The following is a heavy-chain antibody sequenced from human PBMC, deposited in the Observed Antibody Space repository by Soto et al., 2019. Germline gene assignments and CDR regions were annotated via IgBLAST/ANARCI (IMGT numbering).Heavy chain of an antibody. CDR2: ISAHNGDT. CDR3: ASEPIYYNDGSGYYPLGH. CDR1: GYTFATYG. J-gene: IGHJ4*02. D-gene: IGHD3-22*01. Sequence: QVQLVQSGAEVKKPGASVKVSCKASGYTFATYGFSWVRQAPGQGLECVGWISAHNGDTHYSRKFQGRVTLTTDTSTNTAYMELRSLTSDDTAVYLCASEPIYYNDGSGYYPLGHWGQGTLVTVSS. V-gene: IGHV1-18*04.